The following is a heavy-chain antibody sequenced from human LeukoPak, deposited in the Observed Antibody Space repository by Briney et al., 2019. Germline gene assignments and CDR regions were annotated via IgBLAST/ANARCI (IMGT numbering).Heavy chain of an antibody. CDR1: GLSFTSFA. CDR2: LRGDGET. D-gene: IGHD3-16*01. J-gene: IGHJ4*02. Sequence: GGSLRLSCAASGLSFTSFAMSWVRQAPARGPEWVSSLRGDGETFYADSVRGRFTLSRDDSRNTVYLQLNNLRVEDTAIYYCARASWASSADAVRWGQGTQVTVSS. V-gene: IGHV3-23*01. CDR3: ARASWASSADAVR.